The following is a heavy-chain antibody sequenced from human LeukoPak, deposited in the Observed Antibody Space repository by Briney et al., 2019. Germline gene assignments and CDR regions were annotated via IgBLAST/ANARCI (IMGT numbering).Heavy chain of an antibody. J-gene: IGHJ5*02. D-gene: IGHD2-2*01. Sequence: ASVKVSCKASGYTFTSYGISWVRQAPGQGLEWMGWISAYNGNTNYAQKLQGRVTMTTDTSTSTAYMELRSLRSDDTAVYYCARDLVGCSSTSCYGVNWFDPWGQGTLVTVSS. V-gene: IGHV1-18*01. CDR2: ISAYNGNT. CDR1: GYTFTSYG. CDR3: ARDLVGCSSTSCYGVNWFDP.